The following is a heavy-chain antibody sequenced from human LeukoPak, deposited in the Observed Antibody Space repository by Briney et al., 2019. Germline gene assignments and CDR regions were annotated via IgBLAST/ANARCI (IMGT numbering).Heavy chain of an antibody. CDR2: ISYDGSNE. J-gene: IGHJ4*02. CDR3: ARGNIVATTSSYDY. CDR1: GFAFSTYA. D-gene: IGHD5-12*01. Sequence: GGSLRLSCAGSGFAFSTYAMHWVRQAPGKGLEWVAVISYDGSNEYYADSVKGRFTISRDNSKNTLYLQMNSLRAEDTAVYYCARGNIVATTSSYDYWGQGTLVTVSS. V-gene: IGHV3-30-3*01.